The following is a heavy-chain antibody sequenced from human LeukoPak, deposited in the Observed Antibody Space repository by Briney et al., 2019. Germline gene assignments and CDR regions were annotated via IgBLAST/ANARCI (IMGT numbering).Heavy chain of an antibody. CDR1: GSTFSSYW. CDR2: IKQDGSEK. CDR3: ARWGGGFDY. J-gene: IGHJ4*02. Sequence: GGSLRLSCAASGSTFSSYWMSWVRQAPGKRLEWVANIKQDGSEKYYVDSVKGRFTISRDNAKNSLYLHVDSLRVEDTAVYYCARWGGGFDYWGQGTLVTVSS. D-gene: IGHD3-16*01. V-gene: IGHV3-7*04.